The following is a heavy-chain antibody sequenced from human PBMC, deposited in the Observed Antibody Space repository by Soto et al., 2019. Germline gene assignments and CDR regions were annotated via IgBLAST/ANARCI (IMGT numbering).Heavy chain of an antibody. CDR1: GGTFSSYA. V-gene: IGHV1-69*13. CDR3: ARDSLSYSSSWDTAGRPFDI. D-gene: IGHD6-13*01. CDR2: IIPIFGTA. Sequence: SVKVSCKASGGTFSSYAISWVRQAPGQGLEWMGGIIPIFGTANYAQKFQGRVTITADESTSTAYMELSSLRSEDTAVYYCARDSLSYSSSWDTAGRPFDICGRVTMVTV. J-gene: IGHJ3*02.